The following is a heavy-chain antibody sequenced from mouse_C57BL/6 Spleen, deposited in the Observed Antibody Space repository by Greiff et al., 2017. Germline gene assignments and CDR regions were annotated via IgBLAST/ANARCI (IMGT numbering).Heavy chain of an antibody. CDR2: IYPGSGST. CDR3: ARGESIYYGNYEGRNYAMDY. D-gene: IGHD2-1*01. J-gene: IGHJ4*01. CDR1: GYTFTSYW. Sequence: QVQLQQPGAELVKPGASVKMSCKASGYTFTSYWITWVKQRPGQGLEWIGDIYPGSGSTNYNEKFKSKATLTVDTSSSTAYMQLSSLTSEDSAVYYCARGESIYYGNYEGRNYAMDYWGQGTSVTVSS. V-gene: IGHV1-55*01.